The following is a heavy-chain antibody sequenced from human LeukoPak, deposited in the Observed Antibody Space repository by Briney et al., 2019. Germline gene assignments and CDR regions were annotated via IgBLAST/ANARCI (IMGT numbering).Heavy chain of an antibody. CDR1: GFTFSSYS. Sequence: PGGSLRLSCAASGFTFSSYSMNWVRQAPGRGLEWVSYISSNSGTINYADSVKGRFTISRDNAKNSLYLQMNSLRAEDTAVYYCARDSQWELLTWSAFDIWGQGTMVTVSS. J-gene: IGHJ3*02. CDR2: ISSNSGTI. CDR3: ARDSQWELLTWSAFDI. V-gene: IGHV3-48*04. D-gene: IGHD1-26*01.